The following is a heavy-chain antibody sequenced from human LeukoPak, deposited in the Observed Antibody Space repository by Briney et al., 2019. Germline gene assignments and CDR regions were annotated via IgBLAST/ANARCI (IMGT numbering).Heavy chain of an antibody. CDR2: ISAYNGNT. Sequence: ASVKVSCKASGYTFTSYGISWVRQAPGQGLEWMGWISAYNGNTNYAQKLQGRVTMTTDTSTSTAYTELRSLRSDDTAVYYCARDLYGDFNYYYYYMDVWGKGTTVTVSS. J-gene: IGHJ6*03. CDR3: ARDLYGDFNYYYYYMDV. V-gene: IGHV1-18*01. CDR1: GYTFTSYG. D-gene: IGHD4-17*01.